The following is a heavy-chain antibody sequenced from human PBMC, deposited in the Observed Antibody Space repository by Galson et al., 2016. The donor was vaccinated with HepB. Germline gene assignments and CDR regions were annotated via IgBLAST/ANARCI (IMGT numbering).Heavy chain of an antibody. D-gene: IGHD6-19*01. V-gene: IGHV4-61*08. CDR3: AKDFRTVADQFYHYGTDV. CDR1: GGSVSIGGFY. J-gene: IGHJ6*02. CDR2: ISYLGST. Sequence: SETLSLTCTVSGGSVSIGGFYWTWVRQTPGKVLEWIGDISYLGSTNYNPALKSRVTISVDTSKNQFSLKLSSLTAADTAVYYCAKDFRTVADQFYHYGTDVWGQGTTVTVSS.